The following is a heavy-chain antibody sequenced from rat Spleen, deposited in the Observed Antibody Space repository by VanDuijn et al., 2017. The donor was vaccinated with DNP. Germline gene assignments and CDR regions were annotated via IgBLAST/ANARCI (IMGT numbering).Heavy chain of an antibody. CDR2: ISSGGTT. V-gene: IGHV2-6*01. D-gene: IGHD1-12*02. CDR3: ARGYYYDGGYIWFAY. CDR1: GFSLTNYT. J-gene: IGHJ3*01. Sequence: QVQLKESGPGLVQPSQTLSLTCTVSGFSLTNYTVSWVRQFPGKGLEWIAAISSGGTTYYNSALKSRLSISRDTSKNQVFLKMNSLQTEDTAMYFCARGYYYDGGYIWFAYWGQGTLVTVSS.